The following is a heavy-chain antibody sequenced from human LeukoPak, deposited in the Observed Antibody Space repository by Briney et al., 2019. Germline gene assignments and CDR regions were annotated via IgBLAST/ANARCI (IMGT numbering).Heavy chain of an antibody. J-gene: IGHJ5*02. D-gene: IGHD1-1*01. V-gene: IGHV1-69*13. CDR2: IIPIFGTA. Sequence: SVKVSXKASGGTFRSYAISWMRQAPGQGLEWMGGIIPIFGTANYAQKFQGRVTITADESTSTAYMELSSLRSEVTAVYYCARYWKNWFDPWGQGTLVTVSS. CDR1: GGTFRSYA. CDR3: ARYWKNWFDP.